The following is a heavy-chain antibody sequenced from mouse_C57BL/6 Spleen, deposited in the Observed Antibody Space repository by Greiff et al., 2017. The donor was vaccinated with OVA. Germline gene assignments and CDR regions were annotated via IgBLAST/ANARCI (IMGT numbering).Heavy chain of an antibody. Sequence: QVQLQEPGAELVRPGSSVKLSCKASGYTFTSYWMHWVKQRPIQGLEWIGNVDPSDSETHYNQKFKDKATLTVDKSSSTAYMQLSSLTSEDSAVYYCARRGGNPYYFDYWGQGTTLTVSS. CDR2: VDPSDSET. CDR1: GYTFTSYW. CDR3: ARRGGNPYYFDY. J-gene: IGHJ2*01. V-gene: IGHV1-52*01. D-gene: IGHD2-1*01.